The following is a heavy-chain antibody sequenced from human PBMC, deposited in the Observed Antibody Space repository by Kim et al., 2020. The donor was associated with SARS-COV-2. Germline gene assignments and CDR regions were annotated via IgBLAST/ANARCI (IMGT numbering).Heavy chain of an antibody. CDR2: INADNGNT. D-gene: IGHD3-10*01. CDR3: VRGPPPGDRFGESDY. J-gene: IGHJ4*02. Sequence: ASVKVSCKASGYTFTSYAMHWVRQAPGQRLEWMGWINADNGNTKYSQKFQARVTITRDTSASTAYMELSSLRSEDTAVYYCVRGPPPGDRFGESDYWGQGTLVTVSS. CDR1: GYTFTSYA. V-gene: IGHV1-3*01.